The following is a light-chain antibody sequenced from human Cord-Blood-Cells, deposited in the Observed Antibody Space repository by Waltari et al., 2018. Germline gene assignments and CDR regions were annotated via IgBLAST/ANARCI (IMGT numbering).Light chain of an antibody. V-gene: IGLV2-14*01. CDR3: SSYTSSSTYV. CDR2: DVS. CDR1: SSDVGGYNY. J-gene: IGLJ1*01. Sequence: QSALPQPASVSGSPGPSITISCPGTSSDVGGYNYVPWYQQHPGKAPKLIIYDVSNRPSGVSNRFSGAKSGNTASLTISGLQAEDEADYYCSSYTSSSTYVFGTGTKVTVL.